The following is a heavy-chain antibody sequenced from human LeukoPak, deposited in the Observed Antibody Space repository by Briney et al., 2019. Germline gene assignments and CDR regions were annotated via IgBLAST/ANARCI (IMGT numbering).Heavy chain of an antibody. Sequence: GGSLRLSRAAFGFTFSSYSMNWVGQAPGKGLEWFSSIISSSGYIYYADSVKGRFTISRDNAKNSLYLQMNSLRAEDTAVYYCARSPDYGGNSVDYWGQGTLVTVSS. CDR2: IISSSGYI. D-gene: IGHD4-23*01. J-gene: IGHJ4*02. CDR1: GFTFSSYS. CDR3: ARSPDYGGNSVDY. V-gene: IGHV3-21*01.